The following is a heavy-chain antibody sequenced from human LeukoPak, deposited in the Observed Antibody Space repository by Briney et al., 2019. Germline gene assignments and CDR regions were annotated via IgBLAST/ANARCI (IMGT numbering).Heavy chain of an antibody. CDR3: ARDEAYYYGSGSYWYGMDV. J-gene: IGHJ6*04. CDR2: IIPIFGTA. CDR1: GGAFSSYA. D-gene: IGHD3-10*01. V-gene: IGHV1-69*01. Sequence: SVRVSCKASGGAFSSYAISWVRQAPGQGLEWMGGIIPIFGTANYAQKFQGRVTITADESTSTAYMELSSLRSEDTAVYYCARDEAYYYGSGSYWYGMDVWGKGTTVTVSS.